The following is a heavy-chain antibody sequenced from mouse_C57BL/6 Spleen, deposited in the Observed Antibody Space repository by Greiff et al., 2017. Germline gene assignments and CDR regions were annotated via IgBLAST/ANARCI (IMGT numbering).Heavy chain of an antibody. CDR2: ISSGGDYI. CDR1: GFTFSSYA. CDR3: TREGSGSSLYFDY. V-gene: IGHV5-9-1*02. D-gene: IGHD1-1*01. J-gene: IGHJ2*01. Sequence: EVKLVESGEGLVKPGGSLKLSCAASGFTFSSYAMSWVRQTPEKRLEWVAYISSGGDYIYYADTVKGRFTISRDNARNTLYLQMSSLKSEDTAMYYCTREGSGSSLYFDYWGQGTTLTVSS.